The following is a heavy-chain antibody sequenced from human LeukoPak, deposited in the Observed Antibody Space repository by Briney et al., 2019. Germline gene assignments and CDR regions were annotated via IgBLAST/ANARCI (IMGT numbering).Heavy chain of an antibody. CDR2: IIPIFGTA. J-gene: IGHJ4*02. CDR3: ARDRSYPLAARLDY. V-gene: IGHV1-69*05. D-gene: IGHD6-6*01. Sequence: ASVKVSCKASGGTFSSYAISWVRQAPGQGLEWMRRIIPIFGTANYAQKFQGRVTITTDESTSTAYMELSSLRSEDTAVYYCARDRSYPLAARLDYWGQGTLVTVSS. CDR1: GGTFSSYA.